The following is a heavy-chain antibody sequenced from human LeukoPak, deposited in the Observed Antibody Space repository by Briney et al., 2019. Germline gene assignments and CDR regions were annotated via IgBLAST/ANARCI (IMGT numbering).Heavy chain of an antibody. CDR2: IGTAGDT. D-gene: IGHD6-19*01. CDR1: GFTFSSYD. V-gene: IGHV3-13*01. J-gene: IGHJ4*02. Sequence: AGGSLRLSCAASGFTFSSYDMHWVRQATGKGLEWVSAIGTAGDTYYPGSVKGRFTISRENAKNSLYLQMNSLRAGDTAVYYCARAHSSGWYDYWGQGTLVTVSS. CDR3: ARAHSSGWYDY.